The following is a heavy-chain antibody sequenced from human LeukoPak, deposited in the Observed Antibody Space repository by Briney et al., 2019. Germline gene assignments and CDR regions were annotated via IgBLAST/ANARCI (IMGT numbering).Heavy chain of an antibody. D-gene: IGHD6-19*01. CDR3: ASLAMGSGWRAAFDI. J-gene: IGHJ3*02. Sequence: PGGSLRLSCAASGFTFSSYSMNWVRQAPGKGLEWVPYISSSSSTIYYADSVKGRFTISRDNSKNTLYLQMNSLRAEDTAVYYCASLAMGSGWRAAFDIWGQGTMVTVSS. CDR1: GFTFSSYS. CDR2: ISSSSSTI. V-gene: IGHV3-48*01.